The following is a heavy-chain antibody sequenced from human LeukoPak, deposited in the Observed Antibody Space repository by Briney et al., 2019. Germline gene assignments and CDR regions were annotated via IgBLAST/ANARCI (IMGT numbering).Heavy chain of an antibody. D-gene: IGHD3-9*01. J-gene: IGHJ4*02. CDR2: INHSGST. CDR1: GRSFSGYY. Sequence: SETLSLTCAVYGRSFSGYYWSWIRQPPGKGLEWIGEINHSGSTNYNPSLKSRVTISVDTSKNQFSLKLSSVTAADTAVYYCASSTWGDRFDWLPVLDYWGQGTLVTVSS. V-gene: IGHV4-34*01. CDR3: ASSTWGDRFDWLPVLDY.